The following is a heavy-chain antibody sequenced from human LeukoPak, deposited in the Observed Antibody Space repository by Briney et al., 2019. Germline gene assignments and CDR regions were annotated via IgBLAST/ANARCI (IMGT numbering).Heavy chain of an antibody. J-gene: IGHJ5*02. CDR3: GRDLVSRQEVDQP. Sequence: ASVKVSCKASGYTFTAYYIHWIRQAPGQGRERMGWVNPNTGGTYYAQKFQDRVTMTRDASITTAYMELSGLTSDDTAVYYCGRDLVSRQEVDQPWGQGTLVTVSS. V-gene: IGHV1-2*02. D-gene: IGHD6-13*01. CDR1: GYTFTAYY. CDR2: VNPNTGGT.